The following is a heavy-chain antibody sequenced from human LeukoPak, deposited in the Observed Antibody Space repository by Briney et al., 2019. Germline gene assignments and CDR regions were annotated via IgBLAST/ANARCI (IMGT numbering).Heavy chain of an antibody. D-gene: IGHD2-2*01. J-gene: IGHJ6*02. CDR3: AKDKDGCSSSSCHYYYAMHV. CDR1: GLTFSNHG. CDR2: IWYDGSNK. V-gene: IGHV3-30*02. Sequence: GRSLRLSCAASGLTFSNHGMHWVRQAPGKGLEWVAFIWYDGSNKYYADSVKGRFTISRDNSKNTLYLQMNNLRPEDTAVYYCAKDKDGCSSSSCHYYYAMHVWGQGTTVTVSS.